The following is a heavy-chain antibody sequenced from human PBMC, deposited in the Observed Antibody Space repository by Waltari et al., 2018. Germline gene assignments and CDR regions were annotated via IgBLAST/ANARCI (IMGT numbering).Heavy chain of an antibody. Sequence: QVQLQESGPGLVKPSQTLSLTCTVSGGSISSGGYYWSWIRQHPGKGLEWIGYLYYSGSTYYNPALKSRFTISVYTSKNQFSRKLSSVTAADTAVYYCAREVKGVVAATTFDYWGQGTLVTVSS. V-gene: IGHV4-31*03. J-gene: IGHJ4*02. CDR1: GGSISSGGYY. CDR2: LYYSGST. CDR3: AREVKGVVAATTFDY. D-gene: IGHD2-15*01.